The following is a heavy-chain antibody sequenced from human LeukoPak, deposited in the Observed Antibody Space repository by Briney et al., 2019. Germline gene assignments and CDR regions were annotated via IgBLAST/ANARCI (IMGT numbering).Heavy chain of an antibody. D-gene: IGHD6-13*01. V-gene: IGHV5-51*01. Sequence: GESLKISCKGSGYSFTSYWIGWVRQMPGKGLEWMGIIYPGDSDTRYSPSFQGQVTISADKSISTAYLQWSSLKASDTAMYYCARQSVAAAAGTGGNYYYGMDVWGQGTTVTVSS. CDR2: IYPGDSDT. J-gene: IGHJ6*02. CDR1: GYSFTSYW. CDR3: ARQSVAAAAGTGGNYYYGMDV.